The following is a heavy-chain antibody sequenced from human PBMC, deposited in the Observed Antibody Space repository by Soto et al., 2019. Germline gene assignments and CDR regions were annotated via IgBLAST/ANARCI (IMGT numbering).Heavy chain of an antibody. CDR2: ISAYNTNT. CDR1: GYTFTSYH. J-gene: IGHJ4*02. Sequence: QVQLVQSGAEVKKPGASVKVSCKTSGYTFTSYHITWVRQAPGQGLEGMGWISAYNTNTNYAQKFQGRVTMTTDTLTSTAYMELRSLRSDDTAVYYCARDTPPTDYWGQGTLVTVSS. V-gene: IGHV1-18*01. CDR3: ARDTPPTDY.